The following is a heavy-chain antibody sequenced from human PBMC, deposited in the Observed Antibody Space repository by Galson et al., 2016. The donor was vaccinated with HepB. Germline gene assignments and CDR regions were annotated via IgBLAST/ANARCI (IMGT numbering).Heavy chain of an antibody. CDR1: GFSFSNYH. V-gene: IGHV3-11*01. D-gene: IGHD4-17*01. J-gene: IGHJ3*01. CDR2: ISTSGDSM. CDR3: ARDLPDDSVEYFDVFDL. Sequence: SLRLSCAASGFSFSNYHMNWIRQAPGKGLEWVSYISTSGDSMLYADSVRDRFTISRDNVKKSLYLQMTNLRAEDTAVYYCARDLPDDSVEYFDVFDLWGPWTVVTVSS.